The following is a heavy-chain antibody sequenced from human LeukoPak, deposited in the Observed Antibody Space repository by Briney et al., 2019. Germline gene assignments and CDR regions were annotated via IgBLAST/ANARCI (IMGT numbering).Heavy chain of an antibody. D-gene: IGHD6-19*01. CDR2: INPSGDNT. CDR1: GYTFTNNF. Sequence: GASVKVSCKASGYTFTNNFMHWVRQAPGQGLEWIGIINPSGDNTWYAQKFQGRVTMTRDMSTSTVYMELSSLRSEDTAVYYCARDSSGWYRFDIWGQGTMVTVSS. J-gene: IGHJ3*02. V-gene: IGHV1-46*01. CDR3: ARDSSGWYRFDI.